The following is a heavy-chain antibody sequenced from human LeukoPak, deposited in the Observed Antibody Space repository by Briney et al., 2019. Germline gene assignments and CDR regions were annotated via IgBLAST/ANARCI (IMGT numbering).Heavy chain of an antibody. V-gene: IGHV4-34*01. D-gene: IGHD3-22*01. CDR2: INHSGST. CDR1: GGSFSGYY. Sequence: PSETLSLTCAVYGGSFSGYYWSWIRQPPGKGLEWVGEINHSGSTNYNPSLKSRVTISVDTSKNQFSLKLSSVTAADTAVYYCARFQRTKYYDSSGYVFDYWGQGTLVTVSS. J-gene: IGHJ4*02. CDR3: ARFQRTKYYDSSGYVFDY.